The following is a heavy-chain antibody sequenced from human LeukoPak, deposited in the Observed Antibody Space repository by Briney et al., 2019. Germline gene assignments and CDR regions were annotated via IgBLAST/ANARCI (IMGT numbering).Heavy chain of an antibody. J-gene: IGHJ4*02. D-gene: IGHD2-2*01. V-gene: IGHV3-30-3*01. Sequence: GRSLRLSCAASGFTFSSYAMHWVRQAPGKGLEWVAVISYDGSNKYYADSVKGRFTISRDNSKNTLYLQMNSLRAEDTAIYYCAKVGKAAVMRAVFDYWGQGTLVTVSS. CDR3: AKVGKAAVMRAVFDY. CDR1: GFTFSSYA. CDR2: ISYDGSNK.